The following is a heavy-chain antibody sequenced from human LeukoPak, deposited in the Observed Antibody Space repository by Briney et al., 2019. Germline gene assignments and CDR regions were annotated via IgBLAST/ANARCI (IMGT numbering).Heavy chain of an antibody. D-gene: IGHD7-27*01. Sequence: GGSLRLSCAASGFTFSSYSMNWVRQAPGKGLEWVSSISSSSSYIYYADSVKGRFTISRDNAKNSLYLQMTSLRAEDTALYYCARGHPWGLAFDYWGQGTLVTVSS. V-gene: IGHV3-21*01. CDR2: ISSSSSYI. CDR3: ARGHPWGLAFDY. CDR1: GFTFSSYS. J-gene: IGHJ4*02.